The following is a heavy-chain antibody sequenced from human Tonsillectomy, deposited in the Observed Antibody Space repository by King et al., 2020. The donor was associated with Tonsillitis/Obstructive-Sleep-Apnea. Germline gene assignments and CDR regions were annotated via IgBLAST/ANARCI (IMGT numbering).Heavy chain of an antibody. J-gene: IGHJ4*02. CDR2: ISSSGSNI. CDR3: APYRLLGY. CDR1: GFTFSTYE. D-gene: IGHD2-2*01. Sequence: VQLVESGGGLVQPGGSLRLSCVASGFTFSTYEMNWVRQAPGKGLEWLSYISSSGSNIYYADSVKGRFTISRDNAKNSLYLQMNSLRADDTAVYYCAPYRLLGYWGQGTLVTVSS. V-gene: IGHV3-48*03.